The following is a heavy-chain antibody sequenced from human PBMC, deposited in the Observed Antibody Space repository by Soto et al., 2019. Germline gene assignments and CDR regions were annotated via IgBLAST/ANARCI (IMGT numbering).Heavy chain of an antibody. V-gene: IGHV4-34*01. Sequence: QVQLQQWGAGLLKPSETLSLTCAVYGGSFSGYYWSWIRQPPGKGLEWIGEINHSGSTNYNPSLKRRVTISVDTSKNQFSLKLSSVTAADTAVYYCARGIGYCSSTSCYHWYFDLWGRGPLVTVSS. CDR1: GGSFSGYY. J-gene: IGHJ2*01. CDR2: INHSGST. D-gene: IGHD2-2*01. CDR3: ARGIGYCSSTSCYHWYFDL.